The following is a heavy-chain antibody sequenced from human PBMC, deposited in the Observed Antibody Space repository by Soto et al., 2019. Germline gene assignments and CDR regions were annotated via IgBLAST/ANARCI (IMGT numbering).Heavy chain of an antibody. CDR3: AREEVSRPNTDRGLDV. Sequence: EVQLVESGGGLVKPGGSLRLSCAASGFTFNTYTMNWVRQAPGKGLEWVSSISSRSIYIYYADSVTGRFTISRDDARNSLYLQMSGLRAEDTAVYYGAREEVSRPNTDRGLDVWGQGTTVTV. CDR2: ISSRSIYI. V-gene: IGHV3-21*01. J-gene: IGHJ6*02. CDR1: GFTFNTYT.